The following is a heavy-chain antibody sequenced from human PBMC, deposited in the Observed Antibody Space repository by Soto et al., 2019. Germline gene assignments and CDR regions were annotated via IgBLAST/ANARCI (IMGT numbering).Heavy chain of an antibody. CDR2: IYYSGNT. J-gene: IGHJ4*02. V-gene: IGHV4-30-4*01. CDR3: AREGGESSDGLYYFDS. D-gene: IGHD3-16*01. Sequence: KTSETLSLTCTVSGGSTSSYNYGSWIRQPRGKGLWWIGDIYYSGNTDYNPSLKSRLAISIDTSKNQFSLKLSSVTAADTAVYFCAREGGESSDGLYYFDSWGQGSLVTVSS. CDR1: GGSTSSYNY.